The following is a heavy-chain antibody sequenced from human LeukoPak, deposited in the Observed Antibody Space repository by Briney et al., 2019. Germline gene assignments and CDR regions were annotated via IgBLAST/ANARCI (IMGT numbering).Heavy chain of an antibody. D-gene: IGHD3-3*01. Sequence: PSETLSLTCAVYGGSFSGYYWSWIRQPPGKGLEWIGEINHSGSTNYNPPLKSRVTISVDTSKNQFSLKLSSVTAADTAVYYCARVAGLIYYDFWSGYYGGYFDYWGQGTLVTVSS. CDR2: INHSGST. CDR1: GGSFSGYY. CDR3: ARVAGLIYYDFWSGYYGGYFDY. V-gene: IGHV4-34*01. J-gene: IGHJ4*02.